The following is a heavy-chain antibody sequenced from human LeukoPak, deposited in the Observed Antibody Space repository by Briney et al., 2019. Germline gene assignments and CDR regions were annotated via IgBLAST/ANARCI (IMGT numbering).Heavy chain of an antibody. CDR1: GYTFTSYG. V-gene: IGHV1-18*01. Sequence: ASVKVSYNASGYTFTSYGISWVRQAPGQGLEWMGWISAYNGNTNYAQKLQGRVTMTTDTSTSTGYMELRSLRSDDTAVYYCARGSEGDSSGHYGFGYWGQGTLVTVSS. D-gene: IGHD3-22*01. CDR2: ISAYNGNT. CDR3: ARGSEGDSSGHYGFGY. J-gene: IGHJ4*02.